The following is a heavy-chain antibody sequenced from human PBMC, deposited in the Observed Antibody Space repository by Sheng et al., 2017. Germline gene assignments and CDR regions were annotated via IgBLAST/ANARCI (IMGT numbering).Heavy chain of an antibody. V-gene: IGHV3-23*04. CDR1: GFTFSIYA. CDR3: ASEEGYYFDS. Sequence: EVQLVESGGGLVQPGESLTLSCAASGFTFSIYAMSWVRQAPGKGLEWVSSISPDGGRTYYADSVKGRFTISRDNAKNTVFLQMSSLRAEDTAVYYCASEEGYYFDSWGQGTLVTVSS. CDR2: ISPDGGRT. J-gene: IGHJ4*02.